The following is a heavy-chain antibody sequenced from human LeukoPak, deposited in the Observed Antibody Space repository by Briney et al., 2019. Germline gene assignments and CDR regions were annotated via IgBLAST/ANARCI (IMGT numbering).Heavy chain of an antibody. J-gene: IGHJ5*02. D-gene: IGHD2-2*01. CDR3: ARGGVFCSSFTCPLNWLHP. CDR1: DYTFTNFG. Sequence: ASVKVSCKASDYTFTNFGITWVRQAPGQGLEWMGWISAYNGNTKYAQKVQGRVTMTTDTSTSTAYMELRSLRSDVTAVYYCARGGVFCSSFTCPLNWLHPWGQGTLVTVSS. V-gene: IGHV1-18*01. CDR2: ISAYNGNT.